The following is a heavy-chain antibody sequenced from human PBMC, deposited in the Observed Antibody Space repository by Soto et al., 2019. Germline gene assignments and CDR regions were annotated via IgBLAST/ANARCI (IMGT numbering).Heavy chain of an antibody. J-gene: IGHJ6*04. Sequence: PSEILSLTCTVSGGSISSSSYYWGWIRQPPGKGLEWIGSIYYSGSTYYNPSLKSRVTISVDTSKNQFSLKLSSVTAADTAVYYCARHGHSNYFLFFFTDVWGKGTTVTVSS. CDR3: ARHGHSNYFLFFFTDV. CDR2: IYYSGST. D-gene: IGHD4-4*01. V-gene: IGHV4-39*01. CDR1: GGSISSSSYY.